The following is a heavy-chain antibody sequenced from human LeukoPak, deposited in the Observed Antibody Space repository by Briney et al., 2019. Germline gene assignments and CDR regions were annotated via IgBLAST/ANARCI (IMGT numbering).Heavy chain of an antibody. CDR1: GGSISSSNW. CDR3: ATRPYYYGSGFHGMDV. D-gene: IGHD3-10*01. Sequence: SETLSLTCAVSGGSISSSNWWSWVRQPPGKGLEWIGEIHHSGSTNFNPSLESRVTISVDKSKNQFFLKMKSVTAADTAMYFCATRPYYYGSGFHGMDVWGQGTTVIVSS. J-gene: IGHJ6*02. V-gene: IGHV4-4*02. CDR2: IHHSGST.